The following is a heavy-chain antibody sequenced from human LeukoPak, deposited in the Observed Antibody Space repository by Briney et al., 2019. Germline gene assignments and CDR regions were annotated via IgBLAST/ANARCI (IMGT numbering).Heavy chain of an antibody. CDR1: GFTFSSYA. J-gene: IGHJ4*02. V-gene: IGHV3-23*01. D-gene: IGHD5-24*01. CDR2: ISGSGGST. CDR3: ARDREDGYNYY. Sequence: GGSLRLSCAASGFTFSSYAMSWVRQAPGKGLEWVSAISGSGGSTYYADSVKGRFTISRDNSKNTLYLQMNSLRAEDTAVYYCARDREDGYNYYWGQGTLVTVSS.